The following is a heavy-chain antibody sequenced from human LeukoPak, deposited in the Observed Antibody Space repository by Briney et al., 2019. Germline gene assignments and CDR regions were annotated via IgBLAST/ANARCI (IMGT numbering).Heavy chain of an antibody. J-gene: IGHJ4*02. CDR1: GFTFTSSA. CDR2: IVVGSGNT. CDR3: AAVPVRITILGYFDY. Sequence: SVKVSCKASGFTFTSSAVQWVRQARGQRLEWIGWIVVGSGNTNYAQKFQERVTITRDMSTSTAYMELSSLRSEDTAVYYCAAVPVRITILGYFDYWGQGTLVTVSS. D-gene: IGHD3-3*01. V-gene: IGHV1-58*01.